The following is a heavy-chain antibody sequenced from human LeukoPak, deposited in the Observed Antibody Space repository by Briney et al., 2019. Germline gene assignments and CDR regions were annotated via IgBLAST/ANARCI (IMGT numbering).Heavy chain of an antibody. CDR2: INHSGST. V-gene: IGHV4-34*01. Sequence: PSETLSLTCAVYGGSFSGYYWSWIRQPPGKGLEWIGEINHSGSTNYNPSLKSRVTISVDTSKNQFSLKLSSVTAADTAVYYCARGKSPRERFWGYYYYMDVWGKGTTVTVSS. D-gene: IGHD3-16*01. CDR3: ARGKSPRERFWGYYYYMDV. CDR1: GGSFSGYY. J-gene: IGHJ6*03.